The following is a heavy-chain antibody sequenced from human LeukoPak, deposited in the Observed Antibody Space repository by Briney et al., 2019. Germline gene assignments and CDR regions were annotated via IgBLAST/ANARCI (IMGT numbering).Heavy chain of an antibody. Sequence: PSETLFLTCTVSGGSISSHYWSWIRQPPGKGLEWIGYIYYSGSTNYNPSLKSRVTISVDTSKNQFSLKLSSVTAADTAVYYCARVSSSGYSPAFDYWGQGTLVTVSS. V-gene: IGHV4-59*11. CDR3: ARVSSSGYSPAFDY. J-gene: IGHJ4*02. D-gene: IGHD3-22*01. CDR2: IYYSGST. CDR1: GGSISSHY.